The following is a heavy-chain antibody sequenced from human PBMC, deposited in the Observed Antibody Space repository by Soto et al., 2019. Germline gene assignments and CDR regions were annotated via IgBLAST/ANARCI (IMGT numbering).Heavy chain of an antibody. CDR1: GFTFSSNS. Sequence: EEQVVESGRGLVQPGGSLRLCCAASGFTFSSNSMNWVRQAPGKGLEWISYISSSSSTIYADSVKGRFTISRDNAKNSLYLQMNSLRDEDTAVYYCARVIWSGHLTSDLWGQGTLVTVSS. J-gene: IGHJ5*02. CDR3: ARVIWSGHLTSDL. V-gene: IGHV3-48*02. D-gene: IGHD3-3*01. CDR2: ISSSSSTI.